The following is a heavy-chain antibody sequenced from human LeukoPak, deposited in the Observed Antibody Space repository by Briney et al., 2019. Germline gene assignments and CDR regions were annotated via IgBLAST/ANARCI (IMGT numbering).Heavy chain of an antibody. D-gene: IGHD5-24*01. CDR1: GFTFSTYE. CDR2: ISGTGTTI. V-gene: IGHV3-48*03. J-gene: IGHJ4*02. Sequence: GGSLRLSCAASGFTFSTYEMNWVGQAPGKGLEWVSYISGTGTTIYYADSVKGRFTISRDNAKNSLYLQMNSLRAEDTAVYYCARVVRDGYNRIDYWGQGTLVTVSS. CDR3: ARVVRDGYNRIDY.